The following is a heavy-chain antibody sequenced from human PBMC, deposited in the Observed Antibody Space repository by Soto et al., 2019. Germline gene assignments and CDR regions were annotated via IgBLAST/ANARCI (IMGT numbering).Heavy chain of an antibody. D-gene: IGHD3-3*01. CDR3: ATRAADYDFWSGYYSYYYYMAV. CDR2: IYYSGST. V-gene: IGHV4-59*08. Sequence: SETLSLTCAVYGGSFSSYYWSWIRQPPGKGLEWIGYIYYSGSTNYNPSLKSRVTISVDTSKNQFSLKLSSVTAADTAVYYCATRAADYDFWSGYYSYYYYMAVWGKGTTVTVSS. CDR1: GGSFSSYY. J-gene: IGHJ6*03.